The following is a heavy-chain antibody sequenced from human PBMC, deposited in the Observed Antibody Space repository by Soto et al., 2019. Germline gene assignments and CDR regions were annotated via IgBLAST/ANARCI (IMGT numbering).Heavy chain of an antibody. J-gene: IGHJ4*02. CDR2: IKTEAGGGTT. D-gene: IGHD2-21*02. Sequence: EVQLVESGVGLVKPGGSLRLSSVAYGFIFNNAWMTWVRQAPGKGLEWVGRIKTEAGGGTTDYAAPVKGRFTISRDDSKTTLYLQMNSLKIEDTAVYYCTTGPGGNSYYWGQGTLATVSS. CDR1: GFIFNNAW. CDR3: TTGPGGNSYY. V-gene: IGHV3-15*05.